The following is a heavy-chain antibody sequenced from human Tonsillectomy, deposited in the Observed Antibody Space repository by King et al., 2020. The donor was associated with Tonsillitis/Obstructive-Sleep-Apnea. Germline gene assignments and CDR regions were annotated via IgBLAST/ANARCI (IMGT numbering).Heavy chain of an antibody. Sequence: VQLVESGGGLVKPGGSLRLSCAASGFTFSSYSMNWVRQAPGKGLEWVSSISSSGSYIFYADSVKGRFTISSDNAKNSLYLQMNSLRAEDTAVYYCARDLYGDYSFDYWGQGTLVTVSS. CDR2: ISSSGSYI. V-gene: IGHV3-21*01. J-gene: IGHJ4*02. D-gene: IGHD4-17*01. CDR1: GFTFSSYS. CDR3: ARDLYGDYSFDY.